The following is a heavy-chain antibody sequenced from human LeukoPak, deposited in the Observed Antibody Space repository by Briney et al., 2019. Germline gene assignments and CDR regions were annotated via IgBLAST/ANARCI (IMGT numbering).Heavy chain of an antibody. J-gene: IGHJ6*03. CDR3: ARAGSAGLYYYYMDV. V-gene: IGHV3-30-3*01. CDR2: ISYAGNNK. CDR1: GFTFNTYA. D-gene: IGHD6-25*01. Sequence: GGSLRLSCAASGFTFNTYAMHWVRQAPGKGLEWVALISYAGNNKFYRDSVKGRFSVSRDNSKSTLQMDNLRPEDTAVYYCARAGSAGLYYYYMDVWGKGTMVTVSS.